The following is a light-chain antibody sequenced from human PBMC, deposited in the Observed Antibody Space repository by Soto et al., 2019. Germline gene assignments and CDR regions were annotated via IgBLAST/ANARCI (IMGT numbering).Light chain of an antibody. J-gene: IGLJ1*01. CDR3: SSYTGSSTLYV. Sequence: QSALTQPASVSGSPGQSITISCTGSSSDVGAYNYVSWYQQHPGKAPKLTIYDVSNRPSGVSDRFSGSKSGNTASLTNSGLQAEDEADYYCSSYTGSSTLYVFGTGTKVTVL. CDR1: SSDVGAYNY. CDR2: DVS. V-gene: IGLV2-14*03.